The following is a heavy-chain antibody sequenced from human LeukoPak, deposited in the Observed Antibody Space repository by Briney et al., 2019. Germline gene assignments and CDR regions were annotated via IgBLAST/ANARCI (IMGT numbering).Heavy chain of an antibody. Sequence: GASVKVSCKASGGTFSSYAISWVRQAPGQGLEWMGGIIPIFGTANYAQKFQGRVTITADESTSTAYMELSSPRSEDTAVYYCARDLTAGALYFDYWGQGTLVTVSS. CDR1: GGTFSSYA. CDR3: ARDLTAGALYFDY. J-gene: IGHJ4*02. CDR2: IIPIFGTA. D-gene: IGHD6-13*01. V-gene: IGHV1-69*13.